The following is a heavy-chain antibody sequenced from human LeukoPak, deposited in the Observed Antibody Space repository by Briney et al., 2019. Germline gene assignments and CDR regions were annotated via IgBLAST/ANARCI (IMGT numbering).Heavy chain of an antibody. D-gene: IGHD1-26*01. CDR2: IYYSGST. V-gene: IGHV4-38-2*02. Sequence: PSETLSLTCTVSGYSISSGYYWGWIRQPPGKGLEWIGSIYYSGSTYYNPSLKSRVTISVDTSKNQFSLKLSSVTAADTAVYYCARFNSGSYQHYFDYWGQGTLVTVSS. CDR1: GYSISSGYY. J-gene: IGHJ4*02. CDR3: ARFNSGSYQHYFDY.